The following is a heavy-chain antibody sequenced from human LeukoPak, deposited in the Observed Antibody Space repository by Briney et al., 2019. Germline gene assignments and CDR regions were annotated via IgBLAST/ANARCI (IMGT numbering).Heavy chain of an antibody. CDR3: AKGKINHDGAFDI. CDR2: ISDSGGST. Sequence: GGSLRLSCAAFGFKFDAYPMSWVRQAPGKGLEWVSSISDSGGSTHYAESVRGRFSLSRDNFEKTLHLQMNRLRAEDTAVYYCAKGKINHDGAFDIWGQGTRVIVAS. J-gene: IGHJ3*02. CDR1: GFKFDAYP. D-gene: IGHD3-16*01. V-gene: IGHV3-23*01.